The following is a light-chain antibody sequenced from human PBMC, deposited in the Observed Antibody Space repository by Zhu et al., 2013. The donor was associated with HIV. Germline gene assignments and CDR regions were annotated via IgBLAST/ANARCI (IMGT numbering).Light chain of an antibody. Sequence: SLDLTQSPSVSVSAGQTATITCSGPKLGDEYVYWYQHKSGQSPILVVYHDDRRPSGIPGRFSGSNSGNTATLTISGTQPMDEADYYCQAWDTTAHVVFGGGTKLTVL. J-gene: IGLJ2*01. CDR2: HDD. CDR3: QAWDTTAHVV. V-gene: IGLV3-1*01. CDR1: KLGDEY.